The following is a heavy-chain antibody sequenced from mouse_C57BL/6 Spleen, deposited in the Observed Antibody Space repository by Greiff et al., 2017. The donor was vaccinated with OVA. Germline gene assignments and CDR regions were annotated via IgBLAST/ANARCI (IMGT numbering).Heavy chain of an antibody. V-gene: IGHV5-9-1*02. D-gene: IGHD2-5*01. J-gene: IGHJ4*01. CDR3: TRALSNYALYAMDY. CDR2: ISSGGDYI. CDR1: GFTFSSYA. Sequence: EVKLMESGEGLVKPGGSLKLSCAASGFTFSSYAMSWVRQTPEKRLEWVAYISSGGDYIYYADTVKGRFTISRDNARNTLYLQMSSLKSEDTAMYYCTRALSNYALYAMDYWGQGTSVTVSS.